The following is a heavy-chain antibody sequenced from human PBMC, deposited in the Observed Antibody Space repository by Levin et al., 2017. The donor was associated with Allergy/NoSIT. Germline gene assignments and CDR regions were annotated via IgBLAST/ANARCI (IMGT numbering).Heavy chain of an antibody. J-gene: IGHJ4*02. CDR2: IIPILGIA. CDR3: ARDTSLWYYGSGSYLGY. V-gene: IGHV1-69*04. CDR1: GGTFSSYT. D-gene: IGHD3-10*01. Sequence: ASVKVSCKASGGTFSSYTISWVRQAPGQGLEWMGRIIPILGIANYAQKFQGRVTITADKSTSTAYMELSSLRSEDTAVYYCARDTSLWYYGSGSYLGYWGQGTLVTVSS.